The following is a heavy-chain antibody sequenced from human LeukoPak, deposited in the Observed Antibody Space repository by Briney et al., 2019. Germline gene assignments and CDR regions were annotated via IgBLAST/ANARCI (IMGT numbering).Heavy chain of an antibody. CDR3: ARVGWGITMVRGGAFDI. V-gene: IGHV1-18*01. D-gene: IGHD3-10*01. CDR2: ISAYNGNT. J-gene: IGHJ3*02. CDR1: GYTFTSYG. Sequence: ASVKVSCKASGYTFTSYGISWVRQAPGQGLEWMGWISAYNGNTNYAQKLQGRVTMTTDTSTSTAYMELRSLRSDDTAVYYCARVGWGITMVRGGAFDIWGQGTMVTVSS.